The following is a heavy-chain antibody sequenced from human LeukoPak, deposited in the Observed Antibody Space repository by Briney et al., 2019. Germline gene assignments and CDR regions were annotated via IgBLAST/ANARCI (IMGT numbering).Heavy chain of an antibody. CDR2: IYSDGIT. J-gene: IGHJ4*02. CDR3: ARDFDTLTSSIFDY. V-gene: IGHV3-53*01. Sequence: GGSLRLSCAASGFTVSSNYMSWVRQGPGKGLEWVSLIYSDGITYYADSVKGRFTISRDNSKNTLYLQMNSLRAEDTAVYYCARDFDTLTSSIFDYWGQGTLVTVSS. D-gene: IGHD3-9*01. CDR1: GFTVSSNY.